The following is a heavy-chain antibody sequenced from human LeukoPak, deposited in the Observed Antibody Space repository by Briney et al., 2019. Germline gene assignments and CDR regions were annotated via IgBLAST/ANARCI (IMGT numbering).Heavy chain of an antibody. V-gene: IGHV1-46*01. CDR1: GYTFTSYY. Sequence: GASVKVSCKASGYTFTSYYMHWVRQAPGQGLEWMGIINPSGGSTSYAQKFQGRVTMTRDTSTSTVYMELSSLRSEDTAVYYCARDPQGRAGSYYFDYWGQGALVTVSS. D-gene: IGHD6-19*01. J-gene: IGHJ4*02. CDR3: ARDPQGRAGSYYFDY. CDR2: INPSGGST.